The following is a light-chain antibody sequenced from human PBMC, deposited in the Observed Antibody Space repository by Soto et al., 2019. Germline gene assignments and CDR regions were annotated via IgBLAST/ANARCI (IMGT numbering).Light chain of an antibody. J-gene: IGKJ5*01. CDR2: DAS. V-gene: IGKV3-11*01. CDR3: QQRSSWPIT. Sequence: EIVLTQSPATLSLSPGARATLSCRASESTSEYLAWYQQKPGQAPRLLIHDASYRATGIPARFSGSGSGTDFTLTIGSLEPEGFAVYYCQQRSSWPITFGQGTRLEIK. CDR1: ESTSEY.